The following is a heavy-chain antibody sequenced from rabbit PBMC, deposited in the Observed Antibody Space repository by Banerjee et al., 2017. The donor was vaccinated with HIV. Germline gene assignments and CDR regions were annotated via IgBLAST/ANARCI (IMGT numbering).Heavy chain of an antibody. CDR1: GFSLSSNYY. D-gene: IGHD5-1*01. Sequence: QSLEESGGDLVKPGASLTLTCTASGFSLSSNYYMCWVRQAPGKGLEWIGCIVTGSASAYYASWAKGRFTISKSSSTTVTLQMTSLTAADTATYFCARSRSFTYRYGFNLWGPGTLVTVS. CDR3: ARSRSFTYRYGFNL. CDR2: IVTGSASA. V-gene: IGHV1S40*01. J-gene: IGHJ4*01.